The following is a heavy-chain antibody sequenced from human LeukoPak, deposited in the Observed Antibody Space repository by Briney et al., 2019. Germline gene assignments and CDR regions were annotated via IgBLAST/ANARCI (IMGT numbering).Heavy chain of an antibody. Sequence: SETLSLTCTVSGGSISSYYWSWIRQPPGKGLEWIGYIYYSGSTNYNPSLQSRVTISVDTSKNQFSLKLSSVTAADTAVYYCARAAGRKSSSGYFDYWGQGTLVTVSS. V-gene: IGHV4-59*01. CDR3: ARAAGRKSSSGYFDY. D-gene: IGHD6-19*01. CDR1: GGSISSYY. CDR2: IYYSGST. J-gene: IGHJ4*02.